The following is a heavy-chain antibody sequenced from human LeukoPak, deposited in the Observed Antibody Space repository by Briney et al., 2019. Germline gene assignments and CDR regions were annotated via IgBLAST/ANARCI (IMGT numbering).Heavy chain of an antibody. D-gene: IGHD6-13*01. CDR2: IYYSGST. CDR3: ARLERGYSSSWYPGY. CDR1: GGSISSYY. J-gene: IGHJ4*02. V-gene: IGHV4-59*08. Sequence: SETLSLTCTVSGGSISSYYWSWIRQPPGKGLEWIGYIYYSGSTNYNPSLKSRVTISVDTSKNQFSLKLSSVTAADTAVYYCARLERGYSSSWYPGYWGQGTLVTVSS.